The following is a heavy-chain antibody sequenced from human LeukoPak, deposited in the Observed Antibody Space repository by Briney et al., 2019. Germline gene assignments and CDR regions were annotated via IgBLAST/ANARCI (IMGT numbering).Heavy chain of an antibody. J-gene: IGHJ4*02. CDR2: ISYDGSNK. CDR1: GFTFSSYG. CDR3: ALLDY. V-gene: IGHV3-30*03. Sequence: GGSLRLSCAASGFTFSSYGMHWVRQAPGKGLEWVAVISYDGSNKYYADSVKGRITISRDNSKNTLYLQMNSLRAEGTAVYYCALLDYWGQGTLVTVSS.